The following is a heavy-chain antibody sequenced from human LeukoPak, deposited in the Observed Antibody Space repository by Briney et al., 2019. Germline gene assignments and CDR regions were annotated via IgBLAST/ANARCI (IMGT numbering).Heavy chain of an antibody. CDR2: IYYSGST. D-gene: IGHD4/OR15-4a*01. CDR3: WCYPERNYFDY. Sequence: SETLSLTCTVSGGSISSDNYYWGWIRQPPGKGLEFIGSIYYSGSTYYNPSLKSRVTISVDTSKNQFSLKLSSVTAADTAVYYCWCYPERNYFDYWGQGTLVTVSS. CDR1: GGSISSDNYY. J-gene: IGHJ4*02. V-gene: IGHV4-39*07.